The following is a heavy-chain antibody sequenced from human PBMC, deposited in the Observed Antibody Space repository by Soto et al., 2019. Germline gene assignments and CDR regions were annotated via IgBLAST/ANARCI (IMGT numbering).Heavy chain of an antibody. CDR1: LRSVSSGSYY. D-gene: IGHD3-10*01. CDR3: ARGRSRDRGQLDY. CDR2: IYYRGST. Sequence: LSLTCTVSLRSVSSGSYYWNWIRQPPGKGLEWIGYIYYRGSTNYNPSLKSRVAVSVDTSKNQFSLKLSSVTAADTAVYFCARGRSRDRGQLDYLGQGTLVTVSS. J-gene: IGHJ4*02. V-gene: IGHV4-61*01.